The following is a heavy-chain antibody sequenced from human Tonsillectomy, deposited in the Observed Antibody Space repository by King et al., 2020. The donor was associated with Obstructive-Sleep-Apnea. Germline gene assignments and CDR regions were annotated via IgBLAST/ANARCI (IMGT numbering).Heavy chain of an antibody. CDR1: GFTFSSYV. Sequence: VQLVESGGGLGQPGGSLRLSCAASGFTFSSYVLSWVRQAPGKGLEWVSSISGSGGSTPYADSVKGRFTISRDNSKSTLYLQMSSLRAEDTATYYCAREYSYDTSGYPNWGQGTLVTVSS. CDR2: ISGSGGST. CDR3: AREYSYDTSGYPN. V-gene: IGHV3-23*04. J-gene: IGHJ4*02. D-gene: IGHD3-22*01.